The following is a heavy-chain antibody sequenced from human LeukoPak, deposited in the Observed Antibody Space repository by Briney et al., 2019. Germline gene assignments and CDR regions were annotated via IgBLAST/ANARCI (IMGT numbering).Heavy chain of an antibody. CDR2: ISDSGGST. D-gene: IGHD2-21*01. J-gene: IGHJ4*02. CDR1: GITLSNYG. CDR3: AKGGVVIRLILVGFHKQAYYFDS. Sequence: GGSLRLSCAVSGITLSNYGMSWVRQAPGKGLEWVAGISDSGGSTNYADSVKGRFTISRDNPKNTLYLQMNSLRAEDTAVYFCAKGGVVIRLILVGFHKQAYYFDSWGQGALVTVSS. V-gene: IGHV3-23*01.